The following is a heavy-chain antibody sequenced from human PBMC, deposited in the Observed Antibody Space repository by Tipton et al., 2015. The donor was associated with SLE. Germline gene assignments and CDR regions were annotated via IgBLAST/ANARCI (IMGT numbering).Heavy chain of an antibody. V-gene: IGHV3-33*01. CDR1: GFTFSTSG. Sequence: SLRLSCAVSGFTFSTSGMHWVRQAPGQGLEWVALMYFEERQKYYADSVKGRFTISRDNSKDTLFLQIDSLRAEDAGIYYCARDGPSGSYGYWGQGTLVTVSS. CDR3: ARDGPSGSYGY. D-gene: IGHD1-26*01. J-gene: IGHJ4*02. CDR2: MYFEERQK.